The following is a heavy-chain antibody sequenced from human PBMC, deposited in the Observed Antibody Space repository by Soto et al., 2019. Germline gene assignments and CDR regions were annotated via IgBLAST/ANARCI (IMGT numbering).Heavy chain of an antibody. J-gene: IGHJ4*02. CDR2: ISYDAINK. V-gene: IGHV3-30*04. CDR3: ARDLSRGYCSGGSCYDLDY. Sequence: GGSLRLSCAASGFIFRSYAMHWVRQAPGKGLEWVTVISYDAINKYYADSVKGRFTISRDNSKNTLYLQMNSLRTEDTAVYYCARDLSRGYCSGGSCYDLDYWGQGTLVTVSS. D-gene: IGHD2-15*01. CDR1: GFIFRSYA.